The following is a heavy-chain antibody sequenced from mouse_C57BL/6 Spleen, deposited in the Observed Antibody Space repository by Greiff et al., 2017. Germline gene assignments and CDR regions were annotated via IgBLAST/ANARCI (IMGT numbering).Heavy chain of an antibody. CDR3: AREGITTVFDY. V-gene: IGHV1-52*01. Sequence: QVQLQQPGAELVRPGSSVKLSCKASGYTFTSYWMPWVQPRPIQSLEWLGNLDPSDSETHYNQKFKDKATLTVDKSSSTAYMQRSSLTSEDSAVYYCAREGITTVFDYGGQGTTLTVSS. CDR1: GYTFTSYW. D-gene: IGHD1-1*01. J-gene: IGHJ2*01. CDR2: LDPSDSET.